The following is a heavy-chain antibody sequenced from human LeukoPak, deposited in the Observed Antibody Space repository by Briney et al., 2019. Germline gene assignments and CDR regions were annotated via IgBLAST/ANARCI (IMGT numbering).Heavy chain of an antibody. CDR1: ELNFENHW. D-gene: IGHD4-23*01. CDR2: TDAGGSST. V-gene: IGHV3-74*01. CDR3: ARGPPIGGGAYVGDY. J-gene: IGHJ4*01. Sequence: GGSLRLSCAASELNFENHWMHWVRQVPGKGLEWVSRTDAGGSSTSYADSVRGRFSISRDNGKSTLYLQMNSLRVEDTAVYYCARGPPIGGGAYVGDYWDHGTLVTVSS.